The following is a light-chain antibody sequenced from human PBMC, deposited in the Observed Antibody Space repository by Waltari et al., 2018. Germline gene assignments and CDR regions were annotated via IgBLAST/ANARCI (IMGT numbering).Light chain of an antibody. CDR2: AAS. Sequence: DIQMTQSPSSLSASVGDRFTITCRASQNINSFLNWYQQKPGRAPKLLIYAASSLHSGVPSRFSGSGSGTDYTLTISSLQPEDFATYYCQQSYSTWTSGQGTKVEIK. CDR3: QQSYSTWT. V-gene: IGKV1-39*01. CDR1: QNINSF. J-gene: IGKJ1*01.